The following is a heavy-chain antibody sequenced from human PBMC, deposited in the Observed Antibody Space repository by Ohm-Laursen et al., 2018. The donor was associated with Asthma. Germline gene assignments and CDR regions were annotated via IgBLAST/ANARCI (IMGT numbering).Heavy chain of an antibody. J-gene: IGHJ4*02. V-gene: IGHV3-23*01. Sequence: SLRLSCAASGFTFSSYAMSWVRQAPGKGLERVSAISGSGGSTYYADSVKGRFTISRDNSKNTLFLQMNSLRAEDTALYYCAKGDLGWYGNSAYSHWGQGTLVTVSS. CDR2: ISGSGGST. CDR3: AKGDLGWYGNSAYSH. D-gene: IGHD3-22*01. CDR1: GFTFSSYA.